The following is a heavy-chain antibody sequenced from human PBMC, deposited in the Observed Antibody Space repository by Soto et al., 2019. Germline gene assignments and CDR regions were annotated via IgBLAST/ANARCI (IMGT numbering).Heavy chain of an antibody. V-gene: IGHV4-31*03. D-gene: IGHD3-3*01. J-gene: IGHJ5*02. CDR3: ARGPNFLIRFDP. CDR2: IYYSWST. CDR1: GGSISSGGYY. Sequence: MSLTCTGSGGSISSGGYYLSWLRPHPGKGREGIGYIYYSWSTYYNPSLKSRVTISVDTSKNQFSLKLSSVTAADTAVYYCARGPNFLIRFDPWVQGTLVPFS.